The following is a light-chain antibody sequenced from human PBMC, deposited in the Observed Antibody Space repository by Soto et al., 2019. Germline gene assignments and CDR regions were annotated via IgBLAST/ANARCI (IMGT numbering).Light chain of an antibody. CDR2: GAS. CDR3: HSYRMSRDLL. J-gene: IGKJ4*01. V-gene: IGKV3-20*01. Sequence: GAIATLSCRTSQTVSITYLTWYQQKPGQAPRLLIFGASKRATGIPDRFSGSGSGRHFTLAIRSLYPVEVSLHYRHSYRMSRDLLFAGGTKVEIK. CDR1: QTVSITY.